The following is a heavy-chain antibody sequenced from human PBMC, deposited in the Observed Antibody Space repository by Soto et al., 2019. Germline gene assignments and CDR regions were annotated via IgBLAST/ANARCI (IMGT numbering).Heavy chain of an antibody. CDR3: AMAAVAFDAFEL. J-gene: IGHJ3*01. CDR1: GDSVSSNSAT. V-gene: IGHV6-1*01. D-gene: IGHD2-15*01. Sequence: QLQQSGPGLVKPSQTLSLTCGISGDSVSSNSATWNWIRQSPSRCLEWLGRTYLRSKWYNEYAVSLKSRIAISPDTSKNHFSLHLSSVTPEDTAVYFCAMAAVAFDAFELWGQGTVVTVSS. CDR2: TYLRSKWYN.